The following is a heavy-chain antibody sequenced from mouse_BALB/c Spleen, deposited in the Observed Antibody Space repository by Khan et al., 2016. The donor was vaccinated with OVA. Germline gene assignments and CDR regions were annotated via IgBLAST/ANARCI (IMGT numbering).Heavy chain of an antibody. Sequence: QVQLKQPGPGLVAPSQSLSITCTVSGFPLSRYIIHWVRQPPGKGLEWLGMIWNSGSTDYNSALKSRLSISKDNSKSQVFLKMNSLQTDDTAMYYCARNFRSNYAMDYWGQGTSVTVSS. V-gene: IGHV2-6-4*01. CDR1: GFPLSRYI. D-gene: IGHD3-2*02. CDR2: IWNSGST. CDR3: ARNFRSNYAMDY. J-gene: IGHJ4*01.